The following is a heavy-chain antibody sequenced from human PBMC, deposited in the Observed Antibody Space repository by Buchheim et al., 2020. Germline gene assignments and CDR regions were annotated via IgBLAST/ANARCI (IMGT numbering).Heavy chain of an antibody. Sequence: QLQLQESGPGLVKPSETLSLTCSVSGGSISSSGYYWGWIRQPPGKGLEWIGSISYSGTTYYNPSLKSRVTLSVDTSKNQFSLRLSSVTAADTAVYYCARLVDDNSGYYYDVHGYFDYWGQGTL. V-gene: IGHV4-39*01. CDR3: ARLVDDNSGYYYDVHGYFDY. CDR1: GGSISSSGYY. CDR2: ISYSGTT. J-gene: IGHJ4*02. D-gene: IGHD3-22*01.